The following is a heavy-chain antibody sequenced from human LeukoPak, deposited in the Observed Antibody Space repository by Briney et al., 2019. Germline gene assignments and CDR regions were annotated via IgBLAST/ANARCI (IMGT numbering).Heavy chain of an antibody. CDR2: IYYSGST. CDR1: GGSISSYY. J-gene: IGHJ3*02. V-gene: IGHV4-59*01. D-gene: IGHD3-3*01. Sequence: PSETLSLTCTVSGGSISSYYWSWIRQPPGKGLEWIGYIYYSGSTNYNPSLKSRVTISVDTSKNQFSLKLSSVTVADTVVYYCARVRVVNDDDAFDIWGQGTMVTVSS. CDR3: ARVRVVNDDDAFDI.